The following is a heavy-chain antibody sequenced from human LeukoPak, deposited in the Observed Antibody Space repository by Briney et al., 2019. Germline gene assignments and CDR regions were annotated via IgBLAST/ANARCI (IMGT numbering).Heavy chain of an antibody. Sequence: GGSLRLSCAASGFTFNSYAMSWVRQAPGKGLEWVSLISARGYNTYYAGSVKGRFTISRDNSKNTLNLQMSSLRAEDTALYYCAKGIYDYALDFWGQGALVPVSS. CDR1: GFTFNSYA. CDR3: AKGIYDYALDF. D-gene: IGHD4/OR15-4a*01. J-gene: IGHJ4*02. CDR2: ISARGYNT. V-gene: IGHV3-23*01.